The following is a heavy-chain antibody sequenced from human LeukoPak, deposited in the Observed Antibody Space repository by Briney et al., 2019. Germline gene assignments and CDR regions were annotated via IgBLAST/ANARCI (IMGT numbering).Heavy chain of an antibody. V-gene: IGHV3-7*01. Sequence: GGSLRLSCAVTGFSVSVYWMTWVRQAPGKGLEWVANIKQDVSEKNYVDSVKGRFTISRDNAENSLFLRMNSLRVEDTAVYYCAREWQGGIAAAGTRIEGDYWGQGTLVAVSS. CDR3: AREWQGGIAAAGTRIEGDY. CDR2: IKQDVSEK. CDR1: GFSVSVYW. J-gene: IGHJ4*02. D-gene: IGHD6-13*01.